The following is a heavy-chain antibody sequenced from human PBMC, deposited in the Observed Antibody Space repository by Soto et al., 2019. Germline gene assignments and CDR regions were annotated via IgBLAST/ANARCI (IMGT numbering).Heavy chain of an antibody. V-gene: IGHV4-34*01. J-gene: IGHJ4*02. CDR1: GGSFSGYY. CDR3: ARARGQIQQRFDY. D-gene: IGHD6-25*01. Sequence: QVQLQQWGAGLLKPSETLSLTCAVYGGSFSGYYWSWIRQPPGKGLEWIGEINHSGSTNYNSSLKSRVTISVDTSKNQFSLKLSSVTAADTAVYYCARARGQIQQRFDYWGQGTLVTVSS. CDR2: INHSGST.